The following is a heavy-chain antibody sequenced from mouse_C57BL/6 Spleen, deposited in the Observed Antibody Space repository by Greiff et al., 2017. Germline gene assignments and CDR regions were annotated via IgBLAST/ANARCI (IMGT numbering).Heavy chain of an antibody. D-gene: IGHD1-1*01. CDR3: SRTLRVSTVAPFAY. J-gene: IGHJ3*01. CDR1: GYTFTDYY. CDR2: INPYNGGT. V-gene: IGHV1-19*01. Sequence: VQLKEPGPVLVKPGASVKMSCKASGYTFTDYYMNWVKQSPGKSLEWIGVINPYNGGTSTNQQFKGKATLTVDKSSSTADMELNSLTSEDAAGYDCSRTLRVSTVAPFAYWGQGTLVTVSA.